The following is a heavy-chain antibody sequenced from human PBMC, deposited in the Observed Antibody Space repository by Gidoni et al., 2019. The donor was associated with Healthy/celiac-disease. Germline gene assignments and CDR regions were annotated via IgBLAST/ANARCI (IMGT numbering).Heavy chain of an antibody. J-gene: IGHJ2*01. CDR3: ANAYGGYWYFDL. Sequence: EAQLVESGGGLVKPGGSLRLSCAASGFTFSSYTMNWVRQAPGKGLEWFSFISSSNNYIYYADSVKGRFTISRDNAKNSLYLQMNSLRAEDTAVYYCANAYGGYWYFDLWGRGTLVTVSS. D-gene: IGHD3-10*01. CDR1: GFTFSSYT. CDR2: ISSSNNYI. V-gene: IGHV3-21*01.